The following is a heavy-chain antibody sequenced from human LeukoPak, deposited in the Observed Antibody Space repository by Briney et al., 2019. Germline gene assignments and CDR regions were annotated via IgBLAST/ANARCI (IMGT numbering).Heavy chain of an antibody. D-gene: IGHD1-26*01. J-gene: IGHJ6*03. CDR2: IYTSGST. CDR3: ARDRIVGATNYYYYYMDV. Sequence: PSQTLSLTCTVSGGSISSGSYYWSWIRQPAGKGLEWIGRIYTSGSTNYNPSLKSRVTISVDTSKNQFSLKLSSVTAADTAVYYCARDRIVGATNYYYYYMDVWAKGPRSPSP. CDR1: GGSISSGSYY. V-gene: IGHV4-61*02.